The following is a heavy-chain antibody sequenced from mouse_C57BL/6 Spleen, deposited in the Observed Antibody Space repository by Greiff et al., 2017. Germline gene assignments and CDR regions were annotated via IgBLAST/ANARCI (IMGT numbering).Heavy chain of an antibody. CDR2: IYWDDDK. Sequence: QVTLKESGPGILQSSQTLSLTCSFSGFSLSTSGMGVSWIRQPSGKGLEWLAHIYWDDDKRYNPSLKSRLTISKDTSRNQVFLKITSVDTADTATYYCARHDYYGSSYEGAMDYWGQGTSVTVSS. CDR1: GFSLSTSGMG. CDR3: ARHDYYGSSYEGAMDY. J-gene: IGHJ4*01. V-gene: IGHV8-12*01. D-gene: IGHD1-1*01.